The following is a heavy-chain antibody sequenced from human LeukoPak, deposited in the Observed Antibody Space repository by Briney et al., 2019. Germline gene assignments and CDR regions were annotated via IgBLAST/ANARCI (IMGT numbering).Heavy chain of an antibody. D-gene: IGHD3-3*01. CDR3: ARGTFWSGYYSDY. CDR1: GYTFTSYD. CDR2: VNSNSGNT. V-gene: IGHV1-8*01. J-gene: IGHJ4*02. Sequence: ASVKVSCKASGYTFTSYDINWVRQATGQGLEWMGWVNSNSGNTGYAQKFQGRVTMTINTSISTAYMELSSLRSEDTAVYYCARGTFWSGYYSDYWGQGTLVTVSS.